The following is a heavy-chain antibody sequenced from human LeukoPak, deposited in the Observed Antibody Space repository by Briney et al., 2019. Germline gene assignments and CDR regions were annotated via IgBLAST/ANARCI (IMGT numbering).Heavy chain of an antibody. Sequence: GGSLRLSCAASGFTFSNYWMHWVRQAPGKGLVYVSHINNDGSGARYADSVKGRFTISRDNAKNTVYLQMNSLRAEDTAVYYCVRDWFGEFHWGQGTLVTVSS. D-gene: IGHD3-10*01. J-gene: IGHJ4*02. CDR1: GFTFSNYW. V-gene: IGHV3-74*01. CDR2: INNDGSGA. CDR3: VRDWFGEFH.